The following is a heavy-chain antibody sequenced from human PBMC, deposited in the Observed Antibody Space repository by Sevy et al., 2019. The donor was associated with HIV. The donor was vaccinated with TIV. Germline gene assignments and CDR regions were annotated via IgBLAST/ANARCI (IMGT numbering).Heavy chain of an antibody. CDR1: GYTFTGYY. V-gene: IGHV1-2*02. D-gene: IGHD3-22*01. Sequence: ASVKVSCKASGYTFTGYYMHWVRQAPGLGLEWMGWINPNSGGTKYAQKFQGRVTMTRDTSISTAYMELGRLKSDATAVYYCTRGPSGFSGSDLAYWGQGTLVTVSS. J-gene: IGHJ4*02. CDR2: INPNSGGT. CDR3: TRGPSGFSGSDLAY.